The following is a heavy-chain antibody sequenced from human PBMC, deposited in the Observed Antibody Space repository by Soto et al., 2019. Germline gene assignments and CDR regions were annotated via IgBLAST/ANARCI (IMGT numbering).Heavy chain of an antibody. Sequence: SETLALTCAVSGGSIDSGAFSLSWIRQPPGKVLEWIGYVTHSGTAYSIPSLNGRLTLSVDSSQTQFSLKLTSVTAADSAFYYCARIHSAQISLDSWGRGSLVTVSS. J-gene: IGHJ4*02. V-gene: IGHV4-30-2*01. CDR3: ARIHSAQISLDS. CDR1: GGSIDSGAFS. CDR2: VTHSGTA. D-gene: IGHD3-10*01.